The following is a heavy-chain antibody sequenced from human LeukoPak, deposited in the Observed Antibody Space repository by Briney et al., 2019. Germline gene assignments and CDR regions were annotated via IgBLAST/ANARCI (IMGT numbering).Heavy chain of an antibody. CDR2: IYYSGST. CDR3: ARGLGIPGIAAGAFDY. Sequence: SETLSLTCAVSGGSISSGGYYWSWIRQHPGKGLEWIGYIYYSGSTYYNPSLKSRVTISVDTSKNQFSLKLSSVTAADTAVYYCARGLGIPGIAAGAFDYWGQGTLVTVSS. CDR1: GGSISSGGYY. D-gene: IGHD6-13*01. J-gene: IGHJ4*02. V-gene: IGHV4-31*11.